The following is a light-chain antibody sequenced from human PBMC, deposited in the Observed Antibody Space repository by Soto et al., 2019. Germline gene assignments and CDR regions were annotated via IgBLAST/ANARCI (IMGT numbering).Light chain of an antibody. V-gene: IGKV3-20*01. CDR3: QQYVASPYT. CDR2: DAS. CDR1: QSINSRS. J-gene: IGKJ2*01. Sequence: LAPVERATLACGASQSINSRSLAWYQQKPGQAPRLLIYDASSRATGIPDRFSASGYGTDFNLTISSLETEDFAVYYCQQYVASPYTFGQGTKVDIK.